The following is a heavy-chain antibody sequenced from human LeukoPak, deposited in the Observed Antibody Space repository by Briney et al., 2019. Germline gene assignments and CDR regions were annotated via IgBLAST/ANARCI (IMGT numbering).Heavy chain of an antibody. CDR2: ISGSGGST. V-gene: IGHV3-23*01. J-gene: IGHJ4*02. CDR1: GFTFSSYA. D-gene: IGHD4-23*01. CDR3: ARDNYGGNLDF. Sequence: GGSLRLSCAASGFTFSSYAMSWVRQAPEKGLEWVATISGSGGSTYYADSVKGRFTISRDNSKNTPYLQMNSLRAEDTAVYYCARDNYGGNLDFWGQGTLVTVSS.